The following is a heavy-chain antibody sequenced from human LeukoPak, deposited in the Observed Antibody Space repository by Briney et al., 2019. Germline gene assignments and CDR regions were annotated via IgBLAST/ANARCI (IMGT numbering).Heavy chain of an antibody. CDR2: IKTKIDGGTT. CDR1: GFTFSSYS. V-gene: IGHV3-15*01. D-gene: IGHD6-19*01. CDR3: TTQPWQVDY. J-gene: IGHJ4*02. Sequence: GGSLRLSCAASGFTFSSYSMNWVRQAPGKGLEWVGRIKTKIDGGTTDYAAPVKGRFTISRDDSKNTLYLQMNSLKTEDTAVYYCTTQPWQVDYWGQGTLVTVSS.